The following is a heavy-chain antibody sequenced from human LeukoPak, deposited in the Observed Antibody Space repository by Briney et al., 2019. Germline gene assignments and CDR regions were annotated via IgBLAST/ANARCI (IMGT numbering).Heavy chain of an antibody. CDR1: GGSISSYY. CDR3: AGGLQDFDY. V-gene: IGHV4-59*01. Sequence: SETLSLTCTVSGGSISSYYWSWIRQPPGKGLEWIGYIYYSGSTNYNLSLKGRVTISVDTSKNQFSLKLSSVTAADTAVYYCAGGLQDFDYWGQGTLVTVSS. CDR2: IYYSGST. D-gene: IGHD2-21*02. J-gene: IGHJ4*02.